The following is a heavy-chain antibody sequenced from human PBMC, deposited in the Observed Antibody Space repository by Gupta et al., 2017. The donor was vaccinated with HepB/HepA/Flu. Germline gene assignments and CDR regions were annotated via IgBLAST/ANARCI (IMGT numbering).Heavy chain of an antibody. D-gene: IGHD1-14*01. CDR2: ISYDGSNK. CDR1: GFTFSSYG. J-gene: IGHJ4*02. V-gene: IGHV3-30*18. CDR3: AKMRTGYFDY. Sequence: QVQRVESGGAVVKPGRSLRLSCEASGFTFSSYGMHWVRQAPGKGLEWVAVISYDGSNKYYADSVKGRFTISRDNSKNTLYLQMNSLRAEDTAVYYCAKMRTGYFDYWGQGTLVTVSS.